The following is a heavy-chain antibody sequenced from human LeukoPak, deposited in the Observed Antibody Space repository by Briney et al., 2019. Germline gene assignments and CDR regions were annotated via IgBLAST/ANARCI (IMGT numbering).Heavy chain of an antibody. J-gene: IGHJ4*02. CDR1: GGSISSSSYY. D-gene: IGHD1-26*01. CDR3: ARRERWENY. CDR2: IYYSGST. V-gene: IGHV4-39*01. Sequence: PSETLSLTCTVSGGSISSSSYYWGWIRQPPGKGLEWIGSIYYSGSTYYNPSLKSRVTISVDTSKNQFSLKLSSVPAADTAVYYCARRERWENYWGQGTLVTVSS.